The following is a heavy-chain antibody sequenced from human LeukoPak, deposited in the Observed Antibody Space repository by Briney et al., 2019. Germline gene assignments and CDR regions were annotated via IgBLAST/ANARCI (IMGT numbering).Heavy chain of an antibody. CDR2: IYPGDSDT. J-gene: IGHJ4*02. Sequence: GESLRISCKGSGYSFTSYWIGWVRQMPGKGLEWMGIIYPGDSDTKYSPSFQGQVTISVDKSISTAYLQWSSLKASDTAMYYCAREKAVYYGSGSPCEYWGQGTLVTVSS. CDR3: AREKAVYYGSGSPCEY. CDR1: GYSFTSYW. V-gene: IGHV5-51*01. D-gene: IGHD3-10*01.